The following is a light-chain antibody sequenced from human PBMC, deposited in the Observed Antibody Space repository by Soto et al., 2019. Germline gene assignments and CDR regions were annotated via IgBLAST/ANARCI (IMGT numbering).Light chain of an antibody. CDR2: GNN. J-gene: IGLJ2*01. CDR3: QSYDSSLSGSV. Sequence: QSVLTQPPSVSGAPGQRVTISCTGSSSNIGTGYDVHWYQQFPGTAPKLLIYGNNNRPSGVPDRFSASKSGTSASLAITGLQAEDEADYYCQSYDSSLSGSVFGGGTKLTV. V-gene: IGLV1-40*01. CDR1: SSNIGTGYD.